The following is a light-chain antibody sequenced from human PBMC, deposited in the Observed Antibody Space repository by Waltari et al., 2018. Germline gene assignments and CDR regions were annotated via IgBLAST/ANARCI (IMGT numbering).Light chain of an antibody. CDR2: GAS. CDR1: QTVRTTY. J-gene: IGKJ4*01. V-gene: IGKV3-20*01. Sequence: EIVLTQSPGTLSCSPGERATLSCRASQTVRTTYLAWYQQKPGQAPTLLIYGASSRATGIPDRFSGSGSGTDFSLTISSLEPEDFAVYYCQQYDISPLTFGGGTKVEIK. CDR3: QQYDISPLT.